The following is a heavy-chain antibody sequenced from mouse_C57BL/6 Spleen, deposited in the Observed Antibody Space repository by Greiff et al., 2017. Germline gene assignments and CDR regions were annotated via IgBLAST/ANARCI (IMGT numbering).Heavy chain of an antibody. Sequence: EVKLVESGGGLVQPGGSMKLSCAASGFTFSDAWMDWVRQSPEKGLEWVAEIRNKANNHATYYAESVKGRFTISRDDSKSSVYLQMNSLRAEDTGIYYCTRGYRPPYWYFDVWGTGTTVTVSS. CDR3: TRGYRPPYWYFDV. CDR2: IRNKANNHAT. CDR1: GFTFSDAW. J-gene: IGHJ1*03. D-gene: IGHD3-2*02. V-gene: IGHV6-6*01.